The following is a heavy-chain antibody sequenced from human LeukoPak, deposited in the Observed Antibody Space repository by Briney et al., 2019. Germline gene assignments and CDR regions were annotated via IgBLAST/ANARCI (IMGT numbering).Heavy chain of an antibody. CDR1: GGSFSGYY. Sequence: SETLSLTCAVYGGSFSGYYWSWIRQPPGKGLEWIGYIYYSGSTNYNPSLKSRVTISVDTSKNQFSLKLSSVTAADTAVYYCASLEKVDTAMVYPYYYYGMDVWGQGTTVTVSS. V-gene: IGHV4-59*01. D-gene: IGHD5-18*01. J-gene: IGHJ6*02. CDR3: ASLEKVDTAMVYPYYYYGMDV. CDR2: IYYSGST.